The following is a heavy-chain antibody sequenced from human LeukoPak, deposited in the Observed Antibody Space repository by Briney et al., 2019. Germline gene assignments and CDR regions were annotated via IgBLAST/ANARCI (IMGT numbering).Heavy chain of an antibody. V-gene: IGHV1-69*05. Sequence: SVKVSCKASGGTFSSYAISWVRQAPGQGLEWMGGIIPIFGTANYAQKFQGRVTITTDESTSTAYMELSSLRSEDTAVYYCAREAVDIVVVPAAYFDYWGQGTLVTVSS. CDR1: GGTFSSYA. J-gene: IGHJ4*02. CDR3: AREAVDIVVVPAAYFDY. D-gene: IGHD2-2*03. CDR2: IIPIFGTA.